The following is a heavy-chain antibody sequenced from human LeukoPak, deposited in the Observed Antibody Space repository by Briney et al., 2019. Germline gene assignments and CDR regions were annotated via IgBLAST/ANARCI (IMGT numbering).Heavy chain of an antibody. J-gene: IGHJ4*02. CDR3: ARDILGATTSL. D-gene: IGHD1-26*01. V-gene: IGHV3-30*03. CDR2: TSYDGTNK. CDR1: GFTFSGYG. Sequence: GRSLRLSCAASGFTFSGYGMHWVRQAPGKGLEWVSGTSYDGTNKYYADSAKGRFTISRDNSNNTLYLQMNSLRAEDTAVYYCARDILGATTSLWGQGTLVTVSS.